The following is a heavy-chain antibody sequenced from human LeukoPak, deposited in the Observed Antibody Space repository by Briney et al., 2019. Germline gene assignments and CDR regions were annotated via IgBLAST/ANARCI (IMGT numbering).Heavy chain of an antibody. Sequence: GGSLRLSCVVSGFTFSSYWMHWVRQAPGKGLVWVSRINSDGSTTTYADSVKGRFTISRDNAKNTLYLQMNSLRAEDTAVYYCARRLSDSSGYYGYNPWGQGTLVTVSS. CDR1: GFTFSSYW. CDR3: ARRLSDSSGYYGYNP. D-gene: IGHD3-22*01. CDR2: INSDGSTT. J-gene: IGHJ5*02. V-gene: IGHV3-74*01.